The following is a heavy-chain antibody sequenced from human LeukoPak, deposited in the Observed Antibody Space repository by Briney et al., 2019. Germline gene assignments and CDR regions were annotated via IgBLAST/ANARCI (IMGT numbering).Heavy chain of an antibody. CDR1: GITLSNYG. J-gene: IGHJ4*02. Sequence: GGSLRLSCAVSGITLSNYGMSWVRQAPGKGLEWVAGISDSGGRTNYADSVKGRFTISRDNPKNTLYLQMNSLRAEDTAVYFCAKRGVVIRVILVGFHKEAYYFASWGQGALVTVPS. CDR3: AKRGVVIRVILVGFHKEAYYFAS. CDR2: ISDSGGRT. V-gene: IGHV3-23*01. D-gene: IGHD3-22*01.